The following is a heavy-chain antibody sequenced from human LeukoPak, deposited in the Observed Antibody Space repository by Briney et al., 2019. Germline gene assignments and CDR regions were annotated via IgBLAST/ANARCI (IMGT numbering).Heavy chain of an antibody. J-gene: IGHJ4*02. CDR1: GFIFNDFW. Sequence: GGSLRLSCVASGFIFNDFWMSWVRQAPGKGLEWVANIRQDGDEKHYVDSVEGRFTISRDNAKNSLYLEMNSLRAEDTAVYYCVRYSLVAADDYWGQGILVTVSS. CDR2: IRQDGDEK. CDR3: VRYSLVAADDY. V-gene: IGHV3-7*01. D-gene: IGHD1-26*01.